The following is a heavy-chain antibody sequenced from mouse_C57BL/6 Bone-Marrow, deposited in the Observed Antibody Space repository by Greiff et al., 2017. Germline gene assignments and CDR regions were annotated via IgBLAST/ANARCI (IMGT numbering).Heavy chain of an antibody. Sequence: VQLQESDAELVKPGASVKISCTVSGYTFTDHTIHWMKQRPEQGLEWIGYIYPRDGSTKYNEKFKGNATLTADKSSSTAYMQLNSLTSEDSAVYFCARGGYGNSYFDDWGQGTTLTVSS. J-gene: IGHJ2*01. V-gene: IGHV1-78*01. CDR3: ARGGYGNSYFDD. D-gene: IGHD2-1*01. CDR1: GYTFTDHT. CDR2: IYPRDGST.